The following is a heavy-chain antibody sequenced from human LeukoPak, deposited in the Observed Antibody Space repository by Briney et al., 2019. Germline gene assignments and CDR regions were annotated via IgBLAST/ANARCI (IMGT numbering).Heavy chain of an antibody. CDR2: IYYSGST. D-gene: IGHD3-9*01. J-gene: IGHJ4*02. V-gene: IGHV4-30-4*01. CDR1: GGSISSGDYY. CDR3: ARSYDFLTAFVPHRRPFDY. Sequence: SQTLSLTCTVSGGSISSGDYYWTWIRQPPGKGLEWIGYIYYSGSTYYNPSLRSRVTISVDTSKNQFSLKLSSVTAADTAVYYCARSYDFLTAFVPHRRPFDYWGQGTLVTVSS.